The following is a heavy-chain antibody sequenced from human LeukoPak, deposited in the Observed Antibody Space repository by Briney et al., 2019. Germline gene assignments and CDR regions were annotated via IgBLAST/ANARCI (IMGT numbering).Heavy chain of an antibody. J-gene: IGHJ4*02. CDR1: GGSFSGYY. CDR2: INHSGST. D-gene: IGHD2-8*01. V-gene: IGHV4-34*01. CDR3: AREGLDGVVDY. Sequence: SETLSLTCAVYGGSFSGYYWSWIRQPPGKGLEWVGEINHSGSTNYNPSLKSRVTISVDTSKNQFSLKLSSVTAADTAVYYCAREGLDGVVDYWGQGTLVTVSS.